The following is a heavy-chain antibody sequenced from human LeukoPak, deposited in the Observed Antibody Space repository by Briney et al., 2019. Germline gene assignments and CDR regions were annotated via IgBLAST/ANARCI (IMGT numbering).Heavy chain of an antibody. V-gene: IGHV3-30*04. J-gene: IGHJ4*02. CDR3: ARDAESYGSGSYYPY. Sequence: GRSLRLSCAASGFTFSSYAMHWVRQAPGKGLEWVAVISYDGSNKYYADSVRGRFTISRDNSKNTLYLQMNSLRAEDTAVYYCARDAESYGSGSYYPYWGQGTLVTVSS. D-gene: IGHD3-10*01. CDR1: GFTFSSYA. CDR2: ISYDGSNK.